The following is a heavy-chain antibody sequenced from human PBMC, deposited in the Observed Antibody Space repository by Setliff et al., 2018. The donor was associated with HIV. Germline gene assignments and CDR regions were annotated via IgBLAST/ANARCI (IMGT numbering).Heavy chain of an antibody. D-gene: IGHD6-13*01. V-gene: IGHV4-59*01. CDR1: GVATDSNY. Sequence: SETLSLTCTVSGVATDSNYWTWIRQSPGKGLEWIGYVYYGGITNYSPSLKSRVSISIDTSENQFYLNLGSVTTADTAVYFCARGIRTAAAPTFDHWGQGALVTVSS. CDR3: ARGIRTAAAPTFDH. CDR2: VYYGGIT. J-gene: IGHJ4*02.